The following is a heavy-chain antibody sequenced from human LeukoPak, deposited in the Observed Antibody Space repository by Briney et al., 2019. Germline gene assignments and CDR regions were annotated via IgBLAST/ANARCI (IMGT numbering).Heavy chain of an antibody. Sequence: GGSLRLSCAASGFALSRYGMHWVRQAPGKGLEWLAFVRFNGGNEYYADSVKGRFTISRDTSKNTLFLQMTSLRVEDTAVYSCARESNSGCHSGGPRYWGLGTLVTVSS. CDR2: VRFNGGNE. V-gene: IGHV3-30*02. CDR3: ARESNSGCHSGGPRY. J-gene: IGHJ4*02. D-gene: IGHD5-12*01. CDR1: GFALSRYG.